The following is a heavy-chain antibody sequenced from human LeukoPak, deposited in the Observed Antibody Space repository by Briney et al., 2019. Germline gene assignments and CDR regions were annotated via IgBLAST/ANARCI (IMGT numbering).Heavy chain of an antibody. D-gene: IGHD3-10*01. CDR2: IYYSGST. J-gene: IGHJ4*02. V-gene: IGHV4-39*01. CDR1: GGSISSSSYY. Sequence: SETLSLTCTVSGGSISSSSYYWGWIRQPPGEGLGWIGSIYYSGSTYYNPSLKSRVTISVDTSKNQFSLKLSSVTAADTAVYYCARTVGDYYGSGSYSDYWGQGTLVTVSS. CDR3: ARTVGDYYGSGSYSDY.